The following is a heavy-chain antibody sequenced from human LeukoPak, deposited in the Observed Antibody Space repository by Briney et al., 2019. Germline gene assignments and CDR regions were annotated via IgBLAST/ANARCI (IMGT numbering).Heavy chain of an antibody. CDR3: AREVGYSSSWYLGYYYYMDV. CDR2: ISAYNGNT. D-gene: IGHD6-13*01. J-gene: IGHJ6*03. Sequence: ASVKVSCKASGYSFTNYAMNWVRQAPGQGLEWMGWISAYNGNTNYAQKLQGRVTMTTDTSTSTAYMELRSLRSDDTAVYYCAREVGYSSSWYLGYYYYMDVWGKGTTVTVSS. V-gene: IGHV1-18*01. CDR1: GYSFTNYA.